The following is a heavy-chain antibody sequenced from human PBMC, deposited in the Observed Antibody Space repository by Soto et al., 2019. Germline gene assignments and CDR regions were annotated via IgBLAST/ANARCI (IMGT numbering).Heavy chain of an antibody. CDR3: ARADAIFGVVAVDY. D-gene: IGHD3-3*01. V-gene: IGHV1-2*02. CDR1: GYTFTGYY. J-gene: IGHJ4*02. Sequence: QVQLVQSGAEVKKPGSSVKVSCKASGYTFTGYYMHWVRQAPGQGLEWMGWINPNSGGTNYAQKFQGRVTMTRDTSISTAYMELSRLISDDTAVYYCARADAIFGVVAVDYWGQGTLVTVSS. CDR2: INPNSGGT.